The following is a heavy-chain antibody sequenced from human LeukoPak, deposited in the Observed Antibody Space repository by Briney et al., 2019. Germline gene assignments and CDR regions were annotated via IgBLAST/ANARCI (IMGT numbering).Heavy chain of an antibody. CDR2: INHSGSI. CDR3: GKFRYGYMGLDS. J-gene: IGHJ4*02. D-gene: IGHD5-24*01. V-gene: IGHV4-34*08. Sequence: PGGSLRLSCAASGFTFTSYWMSWARQTPGKGLEWIGEINHSGSINYNPSLKSRVIMSVDTSKNQFSLNVRSVTAADTAVYYCGKFRYGYMGLDSWGQGTLVTVSS. CDR1: GFTFTSYW.